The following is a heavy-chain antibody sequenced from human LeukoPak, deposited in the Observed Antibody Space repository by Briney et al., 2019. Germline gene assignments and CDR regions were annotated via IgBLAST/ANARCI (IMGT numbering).Heavy chain of an antibody. CDR3: ARVPHAMVRGVIITEFYFDY. CDR2: ISSSSNYI. Sequence: NSGGSLRLSCAASGLTFSSSSMNWVRQAPGKGLEWVSSISSSSNYIYYADSVKGRFTISRDNAKNSLYLQMNSLRAEDTVVYYCARVPHAMVRGVIITEFYFDYWGQGTLVTVSS. CDR1: GLTFSSSS. V-gene: IGHV3-21*01. D-gene: IGHD3-10*01. J-gene: IGHJ4*02.